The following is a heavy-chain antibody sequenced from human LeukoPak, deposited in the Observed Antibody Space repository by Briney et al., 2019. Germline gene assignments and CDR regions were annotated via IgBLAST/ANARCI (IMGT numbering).Heavy chain of an antibody. CDR1: GYSISSGYY. CDR3: ARGLVRGIAARSSVGRPGNWFDP. D-gene: IGHD6-6*01. J-gene: IGHJ5*02. Sequence: SETLSLTCTVSGYSISSGYYWGWIRQPPGKGLEWIGEINHSGSTNYNPSLKSRVTISVDTSKNQFSLKLSPVTAADTAVYYCARGLVRGIAARSSVGRPGNWFDPWGQGTLVTVSS. V-gene: IGHV4-38-2*02. CDR2: INHSGST.